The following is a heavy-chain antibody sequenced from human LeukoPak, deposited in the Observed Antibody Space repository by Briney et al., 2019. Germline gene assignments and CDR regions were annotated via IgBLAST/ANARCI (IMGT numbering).Heavy chain of an antibody. J-gene: IGHJ5*02. V-gene: IGHV4-38-2*02. CDR2: IYHSGST. CDR1: GYAISSGYF. Sequence: PSETLSLTCSVSGYAISSGYFWGWIRQPPGKGLEWIGTIYHSGSTYYNPSLKSRVTISVDTSKNQFSLKLSSVTAADTAVYYCARGDVEMATWGQGTLVTVSS. D-gene: IGHD5-24*01. CDR3: ARGDVEMAT.